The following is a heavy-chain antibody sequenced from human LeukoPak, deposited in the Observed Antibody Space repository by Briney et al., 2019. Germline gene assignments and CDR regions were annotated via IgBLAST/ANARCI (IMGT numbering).Heavy chain of an antibody. CDR3: ARDFEYSSSSDGDY. J-gene: IGHJ4*02. V-gene: IGHV3-48*03. Sequence: GGSLRLSCAASGFTFSSYEMNWVRQAPGKGLEWVSYISSSGSTIYYADSVKGRFTISRDNAKNSLYLQMNSLRAEDTAVYYCARDFEYSSSSDGDYWGQGTLVTVSS. CDR2: ISSSGSTI. CDR1: GFTFSSYE. D-gene: IGHD6-6*01.